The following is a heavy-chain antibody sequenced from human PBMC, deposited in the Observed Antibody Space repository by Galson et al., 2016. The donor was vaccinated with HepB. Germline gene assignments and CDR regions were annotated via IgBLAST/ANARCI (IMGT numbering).Heavy chain of an antibody. CDR2: IHYTGST. V-gene: IGHV4-31*03. CDR1: GGSISSGGYY. CDR3: ARGPAARVDY. D-gene: IGHD6-6*01. J-gene: IGHJ4*02. Sequence: TLSLTCTFSGGSISSGGYYWSWIRQHAGKGLEWIGSIHYTGSTYHNPPLTSRVIISVDTSTNHFSLKVSSVTAAAAAVYYCARGPAARVDYWGQGTLVTVSS.